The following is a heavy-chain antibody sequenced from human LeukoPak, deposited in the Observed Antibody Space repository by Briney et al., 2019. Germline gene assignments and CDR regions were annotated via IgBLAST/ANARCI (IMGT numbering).Heavy chain of an antibody. J-gene: IGHJ4*02. D-gene: IGHD3-16*02. Sequence: VASVKVSCKASGYTFTSYGISWVRQAPGQGLEWMGWISAYNGNTNYAQKLQGRVTMTTDTSTSTAYMELRSLRSDDTAVYYCARALRLGELSLYGYWGQGTLVTVSS. CDR3: ARALRLGELSLYGY. CDR2: ISAYNGNT. CDR1: GYTFTSYG. V-gene: IGHV1-18*01.